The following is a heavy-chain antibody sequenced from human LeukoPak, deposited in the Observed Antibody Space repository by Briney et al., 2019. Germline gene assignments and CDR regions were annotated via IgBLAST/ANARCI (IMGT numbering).Heavy chain of an antibody. J-gene: IGHJ6*03. CDR1: GFTVTTNY. D-gene: IGHD1-26*01. Sequence: PGGSLRLSCAASGFTVTTNYMSWVRQGPGKGLEWVSIIYSDGSKYYANSVKGRFTISRDNSKNTLDLQMNSLGAEDTAVYYCVRANGELWDNIYYYYMDVWGKGTTVTVSS. CDR3: VRANGELWDNIYYYYMDV. CDR2: IYSDGSK. V-gene: IGHV3-53*01.